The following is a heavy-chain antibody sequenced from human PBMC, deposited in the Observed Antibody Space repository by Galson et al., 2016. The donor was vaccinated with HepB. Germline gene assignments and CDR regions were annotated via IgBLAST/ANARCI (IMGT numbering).Heavy chain of an antibody. CDR2: IYPGDSDT. CDR1: GYRFTNYW. J-gene: IGHJ4*02. CDR3: MGLYYVSGSFYPDY. D-gene: IGHD3-10*01. V-gene: IGHV5-51*01. Sequence: QSGAEVKKPGESLKISCKGSGYRFTNYWIGWVRQMPGKGLEWMAIIYPGDSDTRYSPSFQGQVTISADKSISTAFLQWSSLKASHSAMYYCMGLYYVSGSFYPDYWGQGTLVTVSS.